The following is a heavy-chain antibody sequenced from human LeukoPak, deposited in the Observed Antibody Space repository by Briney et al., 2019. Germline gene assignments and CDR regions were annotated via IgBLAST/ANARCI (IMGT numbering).Heavy chain of an antibody. Sequence: GGSLRLSCAASGFTSSDYTMNWVRQSPGKGLEWVTGISVSDDSTYYADSVKGRFTISRDKSNNVLHLQMNSLRAEDTAVYYCARDRYCVSTNCPYDCWGQGTPVTVSS. CDR3: ARDRYCVSTNCPYDC. CDR1: GFTSSDYT. V-gene: IGHV3-23*01. J-gene: IGHJ4*02. CDR2: ISVSDDST. D-gene: IGHD2-2*01.